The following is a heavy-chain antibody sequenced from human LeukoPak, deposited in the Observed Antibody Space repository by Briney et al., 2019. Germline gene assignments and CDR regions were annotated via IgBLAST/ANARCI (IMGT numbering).Heavy chain of an antibody. CDR3: ARNMTAISRLDVFDI. CDR2: IYYSGST. J-gene: IGHJ3*02. D-gene: IGHD2-21*02. CDR1: GGSMSSSGQY. V-gene: IGHV4-39*01. Sequence: PSETLSLICTVSGGSMSSSGQYWGWIRQSPVKGLEWIGSIYYSGSTYYNPSLKSRVTISVDTSKNQFSPELTSVTAADTAIYYCARNMTAISRLDVFDIWGPGTMVTVS.